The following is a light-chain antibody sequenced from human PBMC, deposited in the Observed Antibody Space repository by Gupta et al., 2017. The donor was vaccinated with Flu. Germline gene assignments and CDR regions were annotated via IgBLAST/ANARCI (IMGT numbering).Light chain of an antibody. CDR2: YAS. CDR3: QQSSCLAHT. CDR1: QRIGSG. J-gene: IGKJ2*01. Sequence: PNFTLVTPKETVTITCRASQRIGSGLNWYQQKPEQSPKLLIKYASQYVSGVPSRFSGSGSGTDFTLTIKSLEAEEAATYYCQQSSCLAHTFGQGTKLEI. V-gene: IGKV6-21*01.